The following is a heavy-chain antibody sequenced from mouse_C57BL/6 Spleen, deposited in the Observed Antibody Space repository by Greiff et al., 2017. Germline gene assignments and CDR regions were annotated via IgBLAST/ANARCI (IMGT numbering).Heavy chain of an antibody. V-gene: IGHV10-1*01. CDR1: GFSFNTYA. Sequence: EVQLQESGGGLVQPKGSLKLSCAASGFSFNTYAMNWVRQAPGKGLEWVARIRSKSNNYATYYADSVKDRFTISRDDSESMLYLQMNNLKTEDTAMYYCVRHEEIYYDYDYAMDYWGQGTSVTVSS. CDR2: IRSKSNNYAT. CDR3: VRHEEIYYDYDYAMDY. D-gene: IGHD2-4*01. J-gene: IGHJ4*01.